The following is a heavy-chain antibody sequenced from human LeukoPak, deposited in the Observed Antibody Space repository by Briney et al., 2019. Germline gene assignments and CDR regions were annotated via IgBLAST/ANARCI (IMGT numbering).Heavy chain of an antibody. Sequence: GGSLRLSCAGSGFIFNNYAMHWVRQPPGKGLEWVSGISWNSGSIDYADSVKGRFTISRDNAKNSLYLQMNSLRDEDTAVYYCARPRTPYYYDSSGYYPGFDVWGQGTVVTVST. CDR2: ISWNSGSI. J-gene: IGHJ3*01. CDR1: GFIFNNYA. V-gene: IGHV3-9*01. D-gene: IGHD3-22*01. CDR3: ARPRTPYYYDSSGYYPGFDV.